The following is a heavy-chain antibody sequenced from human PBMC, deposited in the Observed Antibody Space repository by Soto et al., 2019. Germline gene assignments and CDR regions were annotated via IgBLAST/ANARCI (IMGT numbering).Heavy chain of an antibody. CDR3: ATSQKGYNWNYFDH. V-gene: IGHV4-39*01. CDR1: GASISGSYYY. J-gene: IGHJ4*02. D-gene: IGHD1-20*01. Sequence: PSETLSLTCAVSGASISGSYYYWAWLRQSPGKGPEWMGSVFYTGFTAYNPSLESRVCVSVDTSKSQFSLKLSAVTAADTAVYYCATSQKGYNWNYFDHWGQGALVTVSS. CDR2: VFYTGFT.